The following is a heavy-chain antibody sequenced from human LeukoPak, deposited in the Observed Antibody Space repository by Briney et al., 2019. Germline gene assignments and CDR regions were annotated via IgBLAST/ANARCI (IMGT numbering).Heavy chain of an antibody. Sequence: GGSLRLSCAASGFTFDDYAMHWVRQAPGKGLEWVSGISWSSGSIGYADSVKGRFTISRDNAKNSLYLQMNSLRAEDMALYYCAKGLSSGWLDWFDPWGQGTLVTVSS. D-gene: IGHD6-19*01. CDR1: GFTFDDYA. CDR3: AKGLSSGWLDWFDP. V-gene: IGHV3-9*03. CDR2: ISWSSGSI. J-gene: IGHJ5*02.